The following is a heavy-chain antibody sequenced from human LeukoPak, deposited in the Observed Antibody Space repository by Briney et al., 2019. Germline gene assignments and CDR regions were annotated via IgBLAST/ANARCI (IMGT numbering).Heavy chain of an antibody. D-gene: IGHD2-2*01. V-gene: IGHV1-8*01. J-gene: IGHJ6*02. CDR3: ARRVPAAYSDYYYYGMDV. CDR1: GYSFTSYD. Sequence: ASVKVSCKASGYSFTSYDINWVRQATGQGREWMGWMNPNSGNTGYAQKFQGRVTMTRNTSISTAYMELSSLRSEDTAVYYCARRVPAAYSDYYYYGMDVWGQGTTVTVSS. CDR2: MNPNSGNT.